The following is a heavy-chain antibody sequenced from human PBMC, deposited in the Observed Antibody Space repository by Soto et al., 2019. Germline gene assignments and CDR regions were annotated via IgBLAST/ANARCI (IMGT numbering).Heavy chain of an antibody. V-gene: IGHV3-23*01. CDR2: ITDTGGDA. CDR3: TTDRFYSPVDH. CDR1: GLTFGSRA. D-gene: IGHD4-4*01. J-gene: IGHJ4*02. Sequence: GGSLRLSCVASGLTFGSRAMTWVRQAPGEGLQWVSTITDTGGDAKYADSVRGRFVISRDNSKKTLYLQMTSLKTEDTAVYYCTTDRFYSPVDHWGQGTLVTVSS.